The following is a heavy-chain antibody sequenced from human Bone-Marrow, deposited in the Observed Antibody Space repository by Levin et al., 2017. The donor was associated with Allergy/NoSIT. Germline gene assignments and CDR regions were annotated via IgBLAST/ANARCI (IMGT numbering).Heavy chain of an antibody. J-gene: IGHJ6*02. Sequence: GGSLRLSCAASGFTFSTYSMHWVRQAPGQGLEWVTFISFDGTKQYYADSVTGRFTISRDNAKNTLYLQMNSLRAEDTALYYCARVDHQQPSLSYYYGLDVWGQGTTVTVSS. CDR3: ARVDHQQPSLSYYYGLDV. CDR2: ISFDGTKQ. V-gene: IGHV3-30*03. D-gene: IGHD6-13*01. CDR1: GFTFSTYS.